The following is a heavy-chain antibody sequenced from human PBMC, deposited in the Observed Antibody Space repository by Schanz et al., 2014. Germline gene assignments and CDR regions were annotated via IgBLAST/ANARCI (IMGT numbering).Heavy chain of an antibody. Sequence: EVQLLESGGTLVRPGGSLRLSCAASGFSVGNKYMNWVRQAPGKGLEWVSSISSRSSHIYYADSVKGRFTVSRDNAKNSVYLQMNGLRVEDTAVYYCVRERTNYGGNSYFFDHWGQGTLVTVSS. J-gene: IGHJ4*02. D-gene: IGHD2-21*02. CDR3: VRERTNYGGNSYFFDH. CDR1: GFSVGNKY. CDR2: ISSRSSHI. V-gene: IGHV3-21*01.